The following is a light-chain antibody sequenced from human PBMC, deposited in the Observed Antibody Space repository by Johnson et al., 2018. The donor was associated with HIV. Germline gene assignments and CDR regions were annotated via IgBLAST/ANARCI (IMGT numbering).Light chain of an antibody. CDR2: DNN. Sequence: QSMLTQPPSVSAAPGQKVTISCSGSSSNIGNNYVSWYQQLPGTAPKLLIYDNNKRPSGIPDRFSGSKSGTSATLGITGLQTGDEADYYCGTWDSSLSLWVFGTGTKVTVL. CDR3: GTWDSSLSLWV. J-gene: IGLJ1*01. CDR1: SSNIGNNY. V-gene: IGLV1-51*01.